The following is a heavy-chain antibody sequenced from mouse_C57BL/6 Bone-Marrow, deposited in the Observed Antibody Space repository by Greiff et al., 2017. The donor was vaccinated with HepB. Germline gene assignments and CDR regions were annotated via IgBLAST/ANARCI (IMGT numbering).Heavy chain of an antibody. Sequence: EVQVVESGGGLVQPGGSLRLSCAASGFTFTDYYMSWVRQPPGKALEWLGFIRNKANGYTTEYSASVKGRFTISRDNSQSILYLQMNALRAEDSATYYCARSSSPTVVAYYFDYWGQGTTLTVSS. CDR1: GFTFTDYY. D-gene: IGHD1-1*01. V-gene: IGHV7-3*01. CDR3: ARSSSPTVVAYYFDY. CDR2: IRNKANGYTT. J-gene: IGHJ2*01.